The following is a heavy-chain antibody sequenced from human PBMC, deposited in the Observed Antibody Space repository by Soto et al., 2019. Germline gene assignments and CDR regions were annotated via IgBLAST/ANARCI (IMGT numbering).Heavy chain of an antibody. Sequence: PGGSLRLSCAASGFTFSSYAMSWVRQAPGKGLEWVSAISGSGGSTYYADSVKGRFTISRDNSKNTLYLQMNSLRAEDTAVYYCANTPGYSSGWYWFDPWGQGTLVTVSS. V-gene: IGHV3-23*01. J-gene: IGHJ5*02. D-gene: IGHD6-19*01. CDR3: ANTPGYSSGWYWFDP. CDR1: GFTFSSYA. CDR2: ISGSGGST.